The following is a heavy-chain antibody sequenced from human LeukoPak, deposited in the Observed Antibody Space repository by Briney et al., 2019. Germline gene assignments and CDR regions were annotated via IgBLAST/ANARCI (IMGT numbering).Heavy chain of an antibody. CDR1: GYTFTSYG. V-gene: IGHV1-18*01. CDR2: ISAYNGNT. D-gene: IGHD3-22*01. J-gene: IGHJ4*02. Sequence: ASVKVSCKASGYTFTSYGISWVRQAPGQGLEWMGWISAYNGNTNYAQKLKGRVTMTTATSTSTAYMELRSLRSDDTAVYYCARVATMIVVEGFFDYWGQGTLVTVSS. CDR3: ARVATMIVVEGFFDY.